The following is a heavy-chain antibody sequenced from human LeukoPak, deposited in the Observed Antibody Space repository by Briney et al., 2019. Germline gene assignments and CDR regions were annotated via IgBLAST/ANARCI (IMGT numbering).Heavy chain of an antibody. CDR3: ARSLGKVVFIAAAGTLDY. Sequence: GGSLRLSCAASGFTVSSNYMSWVRQAPGKGLEWVSVIYSGGSTYYADSVKGRFTISRDNSKNTLYLQMNSLRAEDTAVYYCARSLGKVVFIAAAGTLDYWGQGTLVTVSS. V-gene: IGHV3-66*01. CDR1: GFTVSSNY. J-gene: IGHJ4*02. D-gene: IGHD6-13*01. CDR2: IYSGGST.